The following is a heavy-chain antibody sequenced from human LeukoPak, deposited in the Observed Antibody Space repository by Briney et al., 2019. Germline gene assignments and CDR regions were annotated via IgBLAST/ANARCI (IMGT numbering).Heavy chain of an antibody. Sequence: GGSLRLSCAASGFTFSSYAMSWVRQAPGKGLEWVSAISGSGGSTYYADSVKGRFTISRDNSKNTLYLQMNSLRAEDTAVYYCARVSIQYSYGPYYFDYWGQGTLVTVSS. CDR2: ISGSGGST. D-gene: IGHD5-18*01. V-gene: IGHV3-23*01. CDR3: ARVSIQYSYGPYYFDY. CDR1: GFTFSSYA. J-gene: IGHJ4*02.